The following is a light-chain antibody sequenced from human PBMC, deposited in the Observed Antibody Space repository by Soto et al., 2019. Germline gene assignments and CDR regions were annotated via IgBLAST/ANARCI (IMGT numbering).Light chain of an antibody. CDR3: QQYQSYPLT. Sequence: IHMTQSPSTLSASLGDRVTITCRASQSFSNYLAWYQQKPGEAPKFLIYKASSLESGVPSRFSGSGSGTEFTLTISSLQPDDFAIYYCQQYQSYPLTFGGGTKVDIK. CDR2: KAS. CDR1: QSFSNY. V-gene: IGKV1-5*03. J-gene: IGKJ4*01.